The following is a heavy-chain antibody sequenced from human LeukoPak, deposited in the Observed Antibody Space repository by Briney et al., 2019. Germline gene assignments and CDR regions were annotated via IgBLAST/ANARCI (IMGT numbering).Heavy chain of an antibody. CDR3: AREWGYYGSGSYLGY. Sequence: SETLSLTCTVSGGSISSSSYYWGWLRQPPGKGLEWIGSIYDSGSTYYNPSLKSRVTISVDTSKNQFSLKLSSVTAADTAVYYCAREWGYYGSGSYLGYWGQGTLVTVSS. V-gene: IGHV4-39*07. CDR1: GGSISSSSYY. D-gene: IGHD3-10*01. J-gene: IGHJ4*02. CDR2: IYDSGST.